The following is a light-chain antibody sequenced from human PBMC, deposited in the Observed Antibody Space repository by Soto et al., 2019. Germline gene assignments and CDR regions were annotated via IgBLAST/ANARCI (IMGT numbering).Light chain of an antibody. CDR2: DNN. CDR1: SSNIENNY. Sequence: QSVLTQPPSVSAAPGQKVTISCSGSSSNIENNYVSWYQQLPGTAPKLLIYDNNKRPSGIPDRFSGSKSGTSGTLDITGLQTGDEADYYCATWDGSLAAEVFGGGTKLTVL. CDR3: ATWDGSLAAEV. J-gene: IGLJ2*01. V-gene: IGLV1-51*01.